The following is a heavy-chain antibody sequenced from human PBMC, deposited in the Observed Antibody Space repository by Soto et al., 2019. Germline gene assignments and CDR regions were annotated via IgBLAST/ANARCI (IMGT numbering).Heavy chain of an antibody. J-gene: IGHJ6*02. CDR1: GFTVTSNY. D-gene: IGHD2-2*01. V-gene: IGHV3-53*02. CDR3: ARKPPGAIQGWAYGMDV. CDR2: TFRGGTT. Sequence: EVQLVETGGGLIQPGGSLRLSCAASGFTVTSNYMIWVRQPPGKGLGWVSTTFRGGTTNYADAVKGRFTISRDNSKNTLYLQMNNLRVEDTAVYYCARKPPGAIQGWAYGMDVWGHGTTVSVSS.